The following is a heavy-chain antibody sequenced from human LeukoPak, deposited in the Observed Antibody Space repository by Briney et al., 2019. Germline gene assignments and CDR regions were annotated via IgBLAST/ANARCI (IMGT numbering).Heavy chain of an antibody. CDR2: VSRGGSTT. Sequence: GGSLRLSCAASGFTFSDSYMSWIRQAPGKGLEWVSYVSRGGSTTYYADSVKGRFTISRDNAKNSLYLQMNSLRAEDTAVYYCARASRYCSSTSCYGGFDYWGQGTLVTVSS. V-gene: IGHV3-11*01. D-gene: IGHD2-2*01. CDR1: GFTFSDSY. CDR3: ARASRYCSSTSCYGGFDY. J-gene: IGHJ4*02.